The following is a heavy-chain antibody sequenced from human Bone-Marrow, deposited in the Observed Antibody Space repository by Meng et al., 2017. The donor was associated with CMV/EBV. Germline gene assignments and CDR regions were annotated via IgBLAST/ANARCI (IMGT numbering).Heavy chain of an antibody. V-gene: IGHV3-11*04. D-gene: IGHD2-15*01. CDR2: ISSSGSTI. CDR3: ASRSSGAHAFDI. J-gene: IGHJ3*02. CDR1: GFTFTNAW. Sequence: GESLKISCAASGFTFTNAWMSWVRQAPGKGLEWVSYISSSGSTIYYADSVKGRFTISRDNAKNSLYLQMNSLRAEDTAVYYCASRSSGAHAFDIWGQGTMVTVSS.